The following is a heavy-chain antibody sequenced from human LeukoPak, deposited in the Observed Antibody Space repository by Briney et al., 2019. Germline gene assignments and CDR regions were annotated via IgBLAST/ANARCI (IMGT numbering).Heavy chain of an antibody. CDR1: RFTLSSYS. CDR2: ISSTSSHI. D-gene: IGHD3-10*01. V-gene: IGHV3-21*01. J-gene: IGHJ6*03. CDR3: ARGPSGSAFYYYYYYMDV. Sequence: PGGSLRLSCAASRFTLSSYSMHWVRQAPGKGLEWVSSISSTSSHIYYEDSVKGRFTISRDNAKNSLYLQMNSLGAEDTAVYYCARGPSGSAFYYYYYYMDVWGKGTTVTVSS.